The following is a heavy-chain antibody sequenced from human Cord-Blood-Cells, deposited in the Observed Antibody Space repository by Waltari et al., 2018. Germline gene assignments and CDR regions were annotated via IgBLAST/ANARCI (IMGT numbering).Heavy chain of an antibody. CDR1: GGTFSSYA. D-gene: IGHD3-3*01. J-gene: IGHJ1*01. V-gene: IGHV1-69*06. CDR3: ARGKGTIFGVVMLQKQDFQH. CDR2: IIPIFGTA. Sequence: QVQLVQSGAEVKKPGSSVKVSCTASGGTFSSYAISWVRQAPGPGLEWMGGIIPIFGTANYAQKFQGRVTITADKSTSTAYMGVSSLRSEDTAVYYCARGKGTIFGVVMLQKQDFQHWGQGTLVTVSS.